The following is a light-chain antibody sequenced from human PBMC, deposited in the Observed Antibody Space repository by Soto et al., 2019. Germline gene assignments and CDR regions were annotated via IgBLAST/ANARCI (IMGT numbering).Light chain of an antibody. CDR2: DAS. V-gene: IGKV3D-20*02. CDR3: QQHSDWPLT. J-gene: IGKJ4*01. Sequence: ELVMTQSPGTLSVSPGERAALSCRASQSVSSSYLAWYQQNPGQAPRLLIFDASNRATGIPVRFSGSGSGTDFTLTISSLEPDDFTVYYCQQHSDWPLTFGGGTKVDIK. CDR1: QSVSSSY.